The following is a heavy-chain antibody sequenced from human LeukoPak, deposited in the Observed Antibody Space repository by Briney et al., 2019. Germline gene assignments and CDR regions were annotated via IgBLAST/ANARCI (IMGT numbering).Heavy chain of an antibody. Sequence: SVKVSCKASGGTFSSYAISWVRQAPGQGLEWMGGIIPIFGTANYARKFQGRVTITADESTSTAYMELSSLRSEDTAVYYCARDRRPTGIVGASFDYWGQGTLVTVSS. D-gene: IGHD1-26*01. J-gene: IGHJ4*02. V-gene: IGHV1-69*13. CDR1: GGTFSSYA. CDR2: IIPIFGTA. CDR3: ARDRRPTGIVGASFDY.